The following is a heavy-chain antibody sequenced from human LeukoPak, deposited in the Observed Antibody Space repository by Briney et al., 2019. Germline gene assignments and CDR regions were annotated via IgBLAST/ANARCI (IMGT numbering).Heavy chain of an antibody. CDR3: ARAGGSTVSHSDY. V-gene: IGHV3-21*01. J-gene: IGHJ4*02. D-gene: IGHD4-17*01. Sequence: GGSLRLSCAASGFTFSSYSMNWIRQAPGKGLEWVSSISSSTSYIYYANSVKGRFTISKDNAKNSLYLQMNSLRAEDTAVYYCARAGGSTVSHSDYWGQGTLVTVSS. CDR2: ISSSTSYI. CDR1: GFTFSSYS.